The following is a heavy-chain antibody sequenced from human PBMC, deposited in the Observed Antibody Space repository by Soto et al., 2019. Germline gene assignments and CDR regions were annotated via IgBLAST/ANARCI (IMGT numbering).Heavy chain of an antibody. CDR2: IYYSGST. V-gene: IGHV4-61*08. J-gene: IGHJ5*02. Sequence: SETLSLTCTVSGGSISSGDYYWSWIRQPPGKGLEWIGYIYYSGSTNYNPSLKSRVTISVDTSKNQFSLKLSSVTAADTAVYYCARDSGYNYGYFRWFDPWGQGTLVTVSS. D-gene: IGHD5-18*01. CDR3: ARDSGYNYGYFRWFDP. CDR1: GGSISSGDYY.